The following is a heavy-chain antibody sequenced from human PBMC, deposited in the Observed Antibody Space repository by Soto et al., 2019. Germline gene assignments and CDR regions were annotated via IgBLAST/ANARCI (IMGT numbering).Heavy chain of an antibody. Sequence: PGGSLRLSCAASGFTFSDYYMIWVRQAPGKGLEWVSYISRSSSYTNYADSLRGRFTISRDNAKNSLFLQMNSLRADDTAVYYCARGPPENSSTWSPRPDYWGQGTLVTVSS. CDR1: GFTFSDYY. CDR3: ARGPPENSSTWSPRPDY. V-gene: IGHV3-11*06. J-gene: IGHJ4*02. CDR2: ISRSSSYT. D-gene: IGHD6-13*01.